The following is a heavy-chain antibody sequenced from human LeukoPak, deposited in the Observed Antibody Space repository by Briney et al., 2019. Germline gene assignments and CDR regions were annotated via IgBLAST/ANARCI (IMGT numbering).Heavy chain of an antibody. D-gene: IGHD5-12*01. J-gene: IGHJ4*02. V-gene: IGHV4-34*01. CDR1: GGSFSGYY. Sequence: SXTLSXXCAVYGGSFSGYYWSWIRQPPGKGLEWIGSIYYSGSTYYNPSLKSRVTISVDTSKNQFSLTLSSVTAADTAVYYCAXXXXXXYDDRGSFDYWGQGTLVTVSS. CDR3: AXXXXXXYDDRGSFDY. CDR2: IYYSGST.